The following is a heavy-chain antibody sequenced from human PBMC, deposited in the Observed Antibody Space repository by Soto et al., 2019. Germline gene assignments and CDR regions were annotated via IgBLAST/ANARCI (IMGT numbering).Heavy chain of an antibody. Sequence: ASVKVSCQASGYTLTTYGINWLRQAPGQGLEWMGWISAYDGNTNYEQKLQDRVTMTTDTSTTTAYLELRSLRSDDTAVYYCATTPEGYCASSACTFAYWGQGTPVTVSS. CDR3: ATTPEGYCASSACTFAY. V-gene: IGHV1-18*04. CDR2: ISAYDGNT. CDR1: GYTLTTYG. J-gene: IGHJ4*02. D-gene: IGHD2-8*02.